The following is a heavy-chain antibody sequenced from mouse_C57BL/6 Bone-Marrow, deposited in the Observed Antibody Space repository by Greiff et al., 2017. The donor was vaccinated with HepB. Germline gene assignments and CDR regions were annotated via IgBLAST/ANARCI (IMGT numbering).Heavy chain of an antibody. V-gene: IGHV2-9-1*01. CDR1: GFPLPSHA. J-gene: IGHJ1*03. Sequence: VQAVESGPGLVAPSQSLSISCTVSGFPLPSHAISWVRQPPGKGLEWLGVIWTGGGTNYNSALKSRLSISKDNSKIQVFLKMNSLPTDYTARYYCAREPITTVVARYFDVWGTGTTVTVSS. CDR3: AREPITTVVARYFDV. D-gene: IGHD1-1*01. CDR2: IWTGGGT.